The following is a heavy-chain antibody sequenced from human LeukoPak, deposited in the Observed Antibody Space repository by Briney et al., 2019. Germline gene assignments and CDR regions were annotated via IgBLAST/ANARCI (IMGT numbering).Heavy chain of an antibody. Sequence: GGSLRLSCSASGFAFSGFAMGWVRQAPGKGLEWVSYISSSGSTIYYADSVKGRFTISRDNAKNSLYLQMNSLRAEDTAVYYCASPSTDIAAAGTNWGQGTLVTVSS. CDR3: ASPSTDIAAAGTN. V-gene: IGHV3-11*01. D-gene: IGHD6-13*01. J-gene: IGHJ4*02. CDR1: GFAFSGFA. CDR2: ISSSGSTI.